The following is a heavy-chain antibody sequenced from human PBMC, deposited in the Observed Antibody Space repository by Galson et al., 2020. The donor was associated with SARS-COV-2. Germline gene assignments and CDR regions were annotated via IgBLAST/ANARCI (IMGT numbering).Heavy chain of an antibody. CDR1: GGSISSGDYY. CDR2: IYYSGST. CDR3: ARVGTNSSSRGWGYFDY. V-gene: IGHV4-30-4*01. J-gene: IGHJ4*02. Sequence: SETLSLTCTVSGGSISSGDYYWSWIRQPPGKGLEWIGYIYYSGSTYYNPSLKSRVTISVDTSKNQFSLKLSSVTAADTAVYYCARVGTNSSSRGWGYFDYWGQGTLVTVSS. D-gene: IGHD6-13*01.